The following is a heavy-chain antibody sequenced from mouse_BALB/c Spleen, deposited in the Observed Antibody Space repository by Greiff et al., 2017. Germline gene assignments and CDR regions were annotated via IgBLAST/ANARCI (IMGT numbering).Heavy chain of an antibody. V-gene: IGHV1S34*01. CDR1: GYSFTGYY. D-gene: IGHD1-1*01. Sequence: LVKTGASVKISCKASGYSFTGYYMHWVKQSHGKSLEWIGYISCYNGATSYNQKFKGKATFTVDTSSSTAYMQFNSLTSEDSAVYYCARSIYYYGSSSAWFAYWGQGTLVTVSA. J-gene: IGHJ3*01. CDR2: ISCYNGAT. CDR3: ARSIYYYGSSSAWFAY.